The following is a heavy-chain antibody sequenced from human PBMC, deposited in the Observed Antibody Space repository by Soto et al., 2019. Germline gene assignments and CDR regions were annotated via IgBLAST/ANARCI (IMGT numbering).Heavy chain of an antibody. CDR3: ARGAVTGTSLFDY. Sequence: GGSLRLSCAVSGFTLTTYSMNWVRQAPGKGLEWISFINKNGFTIYYADSVKGRFTISRDYAKNSLYLQMDSLRHEDTAVYYCARGAVTGTSLFDYWGLGTLVTVSS. CDR1: GFTLTTYS. V-gene: IGHV3-48*02. CDR2: INKNGFTI. J-gene: IGHJ4*02. D-gene: IGHD6-19*01.